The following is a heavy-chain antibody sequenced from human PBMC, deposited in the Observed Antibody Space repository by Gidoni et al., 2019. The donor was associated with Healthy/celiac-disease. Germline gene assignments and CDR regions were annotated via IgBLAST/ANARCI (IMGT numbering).Heavy chain of an antibody. CDR1: GFTFSSYS. Sequence: EVQLVESGGGLVKPGGSLRLSCAASGFTFSSYSMNCVRQAPGKGLVWVSSISSSSSYIYDADSVKGRFTISRDNAKNSLYLQMNSLRAEDTAVYYCARERSIVVVPAATIRNYYYYYMDVWGKGTTVTVSS. CDR3: ARERSIVVVPAATIRNYYYYYMDV. D-gene: IGHD2-2*01. V-gene: IGHV3-21*01. CDR2: ISSSSSYI. J-gene: IGHJ6*03.